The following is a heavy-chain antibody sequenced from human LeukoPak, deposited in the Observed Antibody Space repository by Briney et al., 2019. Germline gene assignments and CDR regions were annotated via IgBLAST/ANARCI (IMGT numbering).Heavy chain of an antibody. CDR2: IIPIFGTA. J-gene: IGHJ4*02. Sequence: SVKVSCKASGGTFSSYAISWVRQTPGQGLEWMGGIIPIFGTANYAQKFQGRVTITADESTSTAYMELSSLRSEDTAVYYCTREDTAMVLVDYWGQGTLVTVSS. D-gene: IGHD5-18*01. CDR1: GGTFSSYA. CDR3: TREDTAMVLVDY. V-gene: IGHV1-69*13.